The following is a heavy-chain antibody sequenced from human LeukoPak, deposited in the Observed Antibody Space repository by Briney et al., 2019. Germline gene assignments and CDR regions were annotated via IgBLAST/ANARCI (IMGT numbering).Heavy chain of an antibody. Sequence: SETLSLTCSVSGGSVSSGSYHWSWIRQPPGKGLEWIGYMYYSGSTTYNPSLNSRVTISIDTSKNLVSLMLSSVTAADTAVYYCARDYAHSGSYYYAMDVWGQGTTVTVSS. V-gene: IGHV4-61*01. D-gene: IGHD3-16*01. J-gene: IGHJ6*02. CDR3: ARDYAHSGSYYYAMDV. CDR1: GGSVSSGSYH. CDR2: MYYSGST.